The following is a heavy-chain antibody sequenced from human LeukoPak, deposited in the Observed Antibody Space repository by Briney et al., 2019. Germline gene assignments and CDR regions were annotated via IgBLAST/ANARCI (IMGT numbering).Heavy chain of an antibody. CDR2: ISSTSTYI. V-gene: IGHV3-21*01. CDR1: GFTSAGIS. CDR3: ARDHEPD. Sequence: GGSLSPSWAAAGFTSAGISMNWVRQAPGKGLEWVSSISSTSTYIYYADSVKGRFTISRDDAKNSLYLQLNSLRVEDTAVYYCARDHEPDWGQGTLVTVSS. J-gene: IGHJ4*02. D-gene: IGHD1-14*01.